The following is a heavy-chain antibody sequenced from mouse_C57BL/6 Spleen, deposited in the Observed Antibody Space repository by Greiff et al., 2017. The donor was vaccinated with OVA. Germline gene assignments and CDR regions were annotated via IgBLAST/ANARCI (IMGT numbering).Heavy chain of an antibody. CDR1: GYTFTSYW. Sequence: QVHVKQPGAELVKPGASVKLSCKASGYTFTSYWMHWVKQRPGRGLEWIGRIDPNSGGTKYNEKFKSKATLTVDKPSSTAYMQLSSLTSEDSAVYYCARCDYGSREGYFDVWGTGTTVTVSS. D-gene: IGHD1-1*01. V-gene: IGHV1-72*01. CDR3: ARCDYGSREGYFDV. J-gene: IGHJ1*03. CDR2: IDPNSGGT.